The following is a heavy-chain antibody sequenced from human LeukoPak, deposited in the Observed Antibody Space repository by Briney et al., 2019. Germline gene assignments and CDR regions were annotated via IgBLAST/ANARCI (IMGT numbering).Heavy chain of an antibody. CDR1: GYSISSGYY. V-gene: IGHV4-38-2*01. Sequence: SETLSLTCAVSGYSISSGYYWGWIRQPPGKGLEWIGSIYHSGSTYYNPSLKSRVTISVDKSKNQFSLKLSSVTAADTAVYYCARACSSTSCYIDYWGQGTLVTVSS. D-gene: IGHD2-2*02. CDR3: ARACSSTSCYIDY. J-gene: IGHJ4*02. CDR2: IYHSGST.